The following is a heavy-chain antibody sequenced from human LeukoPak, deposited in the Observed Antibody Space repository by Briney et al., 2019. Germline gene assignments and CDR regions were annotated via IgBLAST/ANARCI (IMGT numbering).Heavy chain of an antibody. J-gene: IGHJ4*01. CDR3: ARDYGGYGVFDY. CDR1: GFTFSSYG. CDR2: IWYDGSNK. V-gene: IGHV3-33*01. D-gene: IGHD1-26*01. Sequence: GSLRLSCAASGFTFSSYGMHWVRRAPGKGLEWVAVIWYDGSNKYYADSVKGRFTISRDNSKNTLYLQMNSLRAEDTAVYYCARDYGGYGVFDYWGQGTLVTVSS.